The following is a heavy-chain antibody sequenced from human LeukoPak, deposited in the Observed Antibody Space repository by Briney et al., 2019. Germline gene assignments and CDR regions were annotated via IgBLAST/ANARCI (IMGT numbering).Heavy chain of an antibody. Sequence: PPETLSLTCTVSGGSISSYYWSWIRQPAGKGLEWIGCIYTSGSTNYNPSLKSRVTMSVDTSKNQFSLKLSSVTAADTAVYYCARGKNYDILTGLDYWGQGTLVTVSS. V-gene: IGHV4-4*07. J-gene: IGHJ4*02. CDR3: ARGKNYDILTGLDY. CDR1: GGSISSYY. D-gene: IGHD3-9*01. CDR2: IYTSGST.